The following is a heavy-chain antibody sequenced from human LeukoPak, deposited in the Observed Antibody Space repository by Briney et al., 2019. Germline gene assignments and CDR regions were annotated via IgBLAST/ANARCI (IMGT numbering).Heavy chain of an antibody. J-gene: IGHJ4*02. CDR1: GFTFSSYS. Sequence: PGGSLRLSCAASGFTFSSYSMNWVRQAPGKGLEWVSSISSSSSYIYYADSVKGRFTISRGNAKNSLYLQMNSLRAEDTAVYYCARDDYYYDSSGYSAGEDYWGQGTLVTVSS. V-gene: IGHV3-21*01. CDR2: ISSSSSYI. D-gene: IGHD3-22*01. CDR3: ARDDYYYDSSGYSAGEDY.